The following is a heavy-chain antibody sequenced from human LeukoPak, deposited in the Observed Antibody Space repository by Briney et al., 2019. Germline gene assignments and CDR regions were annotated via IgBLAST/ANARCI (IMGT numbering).Heavy chain of an antibody. Sequence: ASVKVSCKASGYTFIRYDMRWVRQAAGQGLEWMGWMNPNSGNTDYAQKFQGRVTITRNTSISTVYMELSSLRSEHTAVYYCARVKPDYYYYMDVWGKGTTVTVSS. D-gene: IGHD1-14*01. CDR1: GYTFIRYD. V-gene: IGHV1-8*01. CDR2: MNPNSGNT. CDR3: ARVKPDYYYYMDV. J-gene: IGHJ6*03.